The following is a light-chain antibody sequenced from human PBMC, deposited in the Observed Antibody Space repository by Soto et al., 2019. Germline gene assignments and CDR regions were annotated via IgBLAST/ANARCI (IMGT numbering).Light chain of an antibody. Sequence: DIVMTQSPLSLPVTPGEPASISCRSSHSLLHSNGYNYLAWYQQKPGQAPRLLIYGASNRATGIPDRFSGSGSGTDFTLTISRLEPEDFAVYYCQQYGSSGWTFGQGTKVDTK. CDR2: GAS. CDR3: QQYGSSGWT. J-gene: IGKJ1*01. CDR1: HSLLHSNGYNY. V-gene: IGKV3-20*01.